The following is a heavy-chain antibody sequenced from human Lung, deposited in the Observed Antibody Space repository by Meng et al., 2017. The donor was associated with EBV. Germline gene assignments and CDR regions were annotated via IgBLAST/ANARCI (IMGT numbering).Heavy chain of an antibody. Sequence: QRPESGPGLVEPSGTLSRTCTVSGGSISSSSYYWVWIRQPPGKGLEWIGSIYYSGSTYYNPSLKSRVTISIDTSKNQFSLKLSSVTAADTAVYYCARLFSSSWYFLSWGQGTLVTVSS. D-gene: IGHD6-13*01. J-gene: IGHJ4*02. CDR1: GGSISSSSYY. CDR3: ARLFSSSWYFLS. V-gene: IGHV4-39*07. CDR2: IYYSGST.